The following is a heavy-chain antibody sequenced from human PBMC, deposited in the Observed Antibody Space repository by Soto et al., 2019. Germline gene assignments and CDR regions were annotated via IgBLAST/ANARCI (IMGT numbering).Heavy chain of an antibody. CDR3: ARAVAPFLVTWFDP. D-gene: IGHD2-21*02. Sequence: QLQLQESGSGLVKPSQTLSLTCAVSGGSISSGNSYAWSWIRQPPVKGLEWIGSISHTGRTSYNPTLKCRVTMSVDKSQNYFSLKLSSVIAARMAVYYCARAVAPFLVTWFDPWGQGSLVIVSS. CDR2: ISHTGRT. CDR1: GGSISSGNSYA. J-gene: IGHJ5*02. V-gene: IGHV4-30-2*01.